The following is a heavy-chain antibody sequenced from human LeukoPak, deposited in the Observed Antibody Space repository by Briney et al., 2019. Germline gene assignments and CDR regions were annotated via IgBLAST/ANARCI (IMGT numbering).Heavy chain of an antibody. V-gene: IGHV3-9*01. CDR1: GFTFDDYA. Sequence: GGSLRLSCAVSGFTFDDYAMHWVRQVPGKGLEWVSGINWNSDSIGYADSVKGRFNTSRDNAKNSLYLQMNSLRAEDTAFYYCAINGGGDSGYGNFDYWGQGTLVTVSS. D-gene: IGHD5-12*01. CDR2: INWNSDSI. CDR3: AINGGGDSGYGNFDY. J-gene: IGHJ4*02.